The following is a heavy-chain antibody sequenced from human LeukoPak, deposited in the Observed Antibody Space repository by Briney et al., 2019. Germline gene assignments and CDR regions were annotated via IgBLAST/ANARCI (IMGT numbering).Heavy chain of an antibody. CDR2: IYYSGST. CDR3: ARLELSTVRGFWFDP. V-gene: IGHV4-59*01. Sequence: SETLSLTCTVSGGSISSYYWSWIRQPPGKGLEWLGYIYYSGSTNYNPSLKGRVTISVDTSKNQFSLKVSSVTAADTAVYYCARLELSTVRGFWFDPWGQGTLVTVSS. J-gene: IGHJ5*02. D-gene: IGHD4-11*01. CDR1: GGSISSYY.